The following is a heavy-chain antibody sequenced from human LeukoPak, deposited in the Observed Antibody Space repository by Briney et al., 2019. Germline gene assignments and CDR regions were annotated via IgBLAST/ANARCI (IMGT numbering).Heavy chain of an antibody. V-gene: IGHV3-NL1*01. CDR3: ARTCGYSYASYYFDY. J-gene: IGHJ4*02. CDR1: GFTFSSYG. Sequence: GGSLRLSCAASGFTFSSYGMHWVRQAPGKGPEWVSVIYNNGDRTTYADSVKGRFILSRDNSKNTVYLQMNSLRAEDTAVYYCARTCGYSYASYYFDYWGQGTLVTVSS. D-gene: IGHD5-18*01. CDR2: IYNNGDRT.